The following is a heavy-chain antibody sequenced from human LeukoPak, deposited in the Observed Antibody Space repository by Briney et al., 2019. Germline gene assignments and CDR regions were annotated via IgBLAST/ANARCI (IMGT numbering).Heavy chain of an antibody. CDR1: GFTSSSYW. Sequence: GGSLRLSCAASGFTSSSYWMSWVRQAPGKGLEWVANIKQDGGEKHYVDSVKRRFTISRDNTKNLLYLEMNSLRAEDTAMYYCVRDVGAVRGEVYFDYWGQGTLVTVSS. CDR3: VRDVGAVRGEVYFDY. D-gene: IGHD3-16*01. CDR2: IKQDGGEK. J-gene: IGHJ4*02. V-gene: IGHV3-7*01.